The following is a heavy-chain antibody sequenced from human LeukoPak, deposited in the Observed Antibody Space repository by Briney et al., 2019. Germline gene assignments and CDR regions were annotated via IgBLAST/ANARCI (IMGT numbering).Heavy chain of an antibody. D-gene: IGHD4-17*01. CDR2: ITGSHGRT. CDR3: TKDPNGDYVGAFDP. CDR1: GFTFSSFA. V-gene: IGHV3-23*01. J-gene: IGHJ5*02. Sequence: PGGSLRLSCEASGFTFSSFAMTWVRQAPGKGLEWVSYITGSHGRTYNTDSVKGRFTISRDNSQNTLYLQMNSLRAEDTAVYYCTKDPNGDYVGAFDPWGQGTLVTVSS.